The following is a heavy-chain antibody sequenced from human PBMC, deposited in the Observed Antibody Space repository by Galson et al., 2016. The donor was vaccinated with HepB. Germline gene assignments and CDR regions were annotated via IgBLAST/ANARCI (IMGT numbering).Heavy chain of an antibody. J-gene: IGHJ4*02. CDR2: IKRDGSEK. CDR1: GFTFSNYW. Sequence: SLRLSCAASGFTFSNYWMSWVRQPPGKWLEWVGNIKRDGSEKYYVDSVKGRFTISRDNAKNSLYLQMNSLRAEDTAVYYCARDGSGWLFDSWGQGTLVTVSS. D-gene: IGHD6-19*01. CDR3: ARDGSGWLFDS. V-gene: IGHV3-7*01.